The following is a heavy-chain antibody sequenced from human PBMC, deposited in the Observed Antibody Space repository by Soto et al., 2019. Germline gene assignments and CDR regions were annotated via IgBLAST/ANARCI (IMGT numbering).Heavy chain of an antibody. J-gene: IGHJ6*02. CDR1: GFSLTNGRRG. D-gene: IGHD4-17*01. V-gene: IGHV2-26*01. CDR3: ARMDGDYNYYGLDV. CDR2: FFSDAER. Sequence: SGPTLVNPTEPLTLTCSVSGFSLTNGRRGVSWIRQPPGKALEWLAHFFSDAERSYSTSMQSRLNMYKDSSGSQVVLTMTNMAPADTATYFCARMDGDYNYYGLDVWGHGIAVTVSS.